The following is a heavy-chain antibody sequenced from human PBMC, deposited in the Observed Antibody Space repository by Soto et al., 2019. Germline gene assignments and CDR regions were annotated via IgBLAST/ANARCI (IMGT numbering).Heavy chain of an antibody. CDR3: ARDRVESGYPEYFQF. D-gene: IGHD3-22*01. CDR2: IYSGGST. CDR1: GFTVSSNY. J-gene: IGHJ1*01. Sequence: EVQLVESGGGLIQPGGSLRLSCAASGFTVSSNYMSWVRQAPGKGLEWVSVIYSGGSTYYADSVKGRFTTSRDNSKNTLYLQMNSLRAEDTAVYYCARDRVESGYPEYFQFWGQGTLVTVSS. V-gene: IGHV3-53*01.